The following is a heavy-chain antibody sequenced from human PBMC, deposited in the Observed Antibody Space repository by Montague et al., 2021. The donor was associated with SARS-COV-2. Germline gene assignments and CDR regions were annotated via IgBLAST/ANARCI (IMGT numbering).Heavy chain of an antibody. CDR2: IYYSGST. D-gene: IGHD4-23*01. CDR1: GGSISSYY. V-gene: IGHV4-59*08. J-gene: IGHJ3*02. CDR3: ARLRGDYGGTYDTFDI. Sequence: SETLSLTCTVSGGSISSYYWSWIRQPPGKGLEWTGYIYYSGSTNYNPSXXSRVTISVDTSKNQFSLKLSSVTAADTAVYYCARLRGDYGGTYDTFDIWGQGTMVTVSS.